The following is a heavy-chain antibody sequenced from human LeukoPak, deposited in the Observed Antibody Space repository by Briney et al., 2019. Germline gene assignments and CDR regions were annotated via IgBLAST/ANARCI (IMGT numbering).Heavy chain of an antibody. V-gene: IGHV3-33*01. CDR1: GFTLSSYG. CDR3: ARETTVTTSLDY. Sequence: GGSLRLSCAASGFTLSSYGMHWVRQAPGKGLEWVAVIWYDGSNKYYADSVKGRFTISRDNSKNTLYLQMNSLRAEDTAVYFCARETTVTTSLDYWGQGTLVTVSS. J-gene: IGHJ4*02. D-gene: IGHD4-17*01. CDR2: IWYDGSNK.